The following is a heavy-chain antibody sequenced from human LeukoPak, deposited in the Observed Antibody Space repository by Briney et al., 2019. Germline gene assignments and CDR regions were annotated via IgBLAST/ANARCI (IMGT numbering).Heavy chain of an antibody. Sequence: RGALKLSCVASVVTFSGSAMRWVRQASGEGLGWVGRIWSKANIYATAYAASVKGRFTISRDDSKNTAYLQMNSLKTEDTAVYYCTYSGYAWGQGTLVTVSS. J-gene: IGHJ5*02. CDR3: TYSGYA. D-gene: IGHD5-12*01. V-gene: IGHV3-73*01. CDR1: VVTFSGSA. CDR2: IWSKANIYAT.